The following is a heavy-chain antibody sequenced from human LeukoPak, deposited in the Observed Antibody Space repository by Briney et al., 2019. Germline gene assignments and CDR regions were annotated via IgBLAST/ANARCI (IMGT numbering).Heavy chain of an antibody. V-gene: IGHV3-15*01. Sequence: GGSLRLSCAASGFSFSNAWMSWVRQAPGMGLEWVGRIKSKTTGGTTDFAAPVKGRFTISRDDSKNTLYLQMNSLKIEDTAVYYCTTCTGGSCYFDYWGQGTLVTVSS. CDR1: GFSFSNAW. CDR3: TTCTGGSCYFDY. J-gene: IGHJ4*02. D-gene: IGHD2-15*01. CDR2: IKSKTTGGTT.